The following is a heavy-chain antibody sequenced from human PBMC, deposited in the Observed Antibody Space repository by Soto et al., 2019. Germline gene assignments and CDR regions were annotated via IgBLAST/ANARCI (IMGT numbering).Heavy chain of an antibody. CDR1: GGTFSSYT. J-gene: IGHJ6*02. Sequence: SVKVSCKASGGTFSSYTISWVRQAPGQGLEWMGRIIPILGIANYAQKFQGRVTITADKSTSTAYMELSSLRSEDTAVYYCARVCSSTSCYANPGYYYGMDVWGQGTTVTVSS. V-gene: IGHV1-69*02. CDR2: IIPILGIA. CDR3: ARVCSSTSCYANPGYYYGMDV. D-gene: IGHD2-2*01.